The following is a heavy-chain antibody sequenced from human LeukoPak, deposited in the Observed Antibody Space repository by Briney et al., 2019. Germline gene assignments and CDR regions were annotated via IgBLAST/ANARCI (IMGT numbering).Heavy chain of an antibody. D-gene: IGHD5-18*01. V-gene: IGHV3-23*01. CDR1: GFTFSTYI. J-gene: IGHJ4*02. Sequence: TGGSLRLSCAASGFTFSTYIMTWVRQAPGKGLEWVSNISGSGGNRNYADSVKGRLTISRDNSKNILYLQMNSLRAEDTAMYYCAKNMDTTMVPGTNTLEDWGQGTLVTVSS. CDR2: ISGSGGNR. CDR3: AKNMDTTMVPGTNTLED.